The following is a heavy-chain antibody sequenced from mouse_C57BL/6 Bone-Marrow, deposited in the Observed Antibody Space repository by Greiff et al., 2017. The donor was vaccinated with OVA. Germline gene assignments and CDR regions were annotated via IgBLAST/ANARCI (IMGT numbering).Heavy chain of an antibody. D-gene: IGHD2-4*01. V-gene: IGHV1-82*01. CDR2: IYPGDGDT. Sequence: VKPGASVKTSCKASGYAFSSSWMNWVKQRPGKGLEWIGRIYPGDGDTNYNGKFKGKDTLTADKSSSTAYMQLSCLTSEYSAVYFCAILDYYYYVYYAMDYWGQGTSVTVSS. CDR1: GYAFSSSW. CDR3: AILDYYYYVYYAMDY. J-gene: IGHJ4*01.